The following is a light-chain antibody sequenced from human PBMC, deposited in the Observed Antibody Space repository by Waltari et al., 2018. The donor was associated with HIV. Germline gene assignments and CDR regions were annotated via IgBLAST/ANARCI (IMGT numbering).Light chain of an antibody. CDR2: DVS. CDR3: SSYTSSSTLV. V-gene: IGLV2-14*01. Sequence: QSALTQPASVSGSPGQSITISCTGTSSDVGGYNYVSWYQRHPDKAPTLMIYDVSTRASGVSNRFSGSKSDNTASLTISGLQAEDEADYYCSSYTSSSTLVVGGGTKLTVL. CDR1: SSDVGGYNY. J-gene: IGLJ2*01.